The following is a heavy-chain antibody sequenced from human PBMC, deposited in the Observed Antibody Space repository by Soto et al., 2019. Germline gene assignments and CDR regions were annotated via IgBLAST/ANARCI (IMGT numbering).Heavy chain of an antibody. CDR3: ARDLRGQNNWFDP. D-gene: IGHD3-10*01. CDR2: IYYSGST. V-gene: IGHV4-31*03. CDR1: GGSISSGGYY. Sequence: QVQLQESGPGLVKPSQTLSLTCTVSGGSISSGGYYWSWIRQHPGKGLEWIGYIYYSGSTSYNPSLKSRVTLSVDTSKNQFSLQLSSVTAADTAVYCCARDLRGQNNWFDPWGQGTLVTVSS. J-gene: IGHJ5*02.